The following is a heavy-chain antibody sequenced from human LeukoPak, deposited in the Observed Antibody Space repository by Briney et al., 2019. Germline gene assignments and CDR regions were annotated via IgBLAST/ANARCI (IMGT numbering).Heavy chain of an antibody. D-gene: IGHD4-17*01. CDR3: ARSGPNIDYGDCNFDY. Sequence: ASVKVSCKASGGSFSSYAISWVRQAPGQGLEWMGGIIPMFATANYAQKFQGRVSITADESTSTAYMELSSLRSEDTAVYYCARSGPNIDYGDCNFDYWGQGTLVTVSS. J-gene: IGHJ4*02. CDR2: IIPMFATA. V-gene: IGHV1-69*13. CDR1: GGSFSSYA.